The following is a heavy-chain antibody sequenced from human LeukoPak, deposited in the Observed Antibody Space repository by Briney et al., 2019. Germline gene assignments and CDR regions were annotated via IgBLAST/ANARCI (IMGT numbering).Heavy chain of an antibody. V-gene: IGHV4-61*02. CDR3: ARIAAAGTGFDY. Sequence: SETLSLTCTVSGGSISSGSYYWSWIRQPAGKGLEWIGRIYTSGSTNYNPSLKSRVTISVDTSKNPFSLKMTSVTAADTAVYYCARIAAAGTGFDYWGQGTLVTVSS. CDR1: GGSISSGSYY. D-gene: IGHD6-13*01. J-gene: IGHJ4*02. CDR2: IYTSGST.